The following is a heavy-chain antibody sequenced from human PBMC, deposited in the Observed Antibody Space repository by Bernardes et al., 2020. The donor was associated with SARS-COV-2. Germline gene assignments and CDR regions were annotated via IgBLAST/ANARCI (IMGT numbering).Heavy chain of an antibody. CDR2: ISYDGSNK. Sequence: GGSLRLSCAASGFTFSSYAMHWVRQAPGKGLEWVAVISYDGSNKYYADSVKGRFTISRDNSKNTLYLQMNSLRAEDTAVYYCARVVTIFGVVTTEFDYWGQGTLVTVSS. J-gene: IGHJ4*02. CDR3: ARVVTIFGVVTTEFDY. CDR1: GFTFSSYA. V-gene: IGHV3-30*04. D-gene: IGHD3-3*01.